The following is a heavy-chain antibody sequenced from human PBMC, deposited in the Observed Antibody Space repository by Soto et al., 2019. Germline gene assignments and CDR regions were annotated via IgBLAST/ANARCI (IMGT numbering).Heavy chain of an antibody. CDR3: ARDNPSRGYYGMDV. CDR2: IYYSGST. J-gene: IGHJ6*02. V-gene: IGHV4-61*08. Sequence: SETLSLTCSVSGDSISSRGCYWGWIRQPPGKGLEWIGYIYYSGSTNYNPSLKSRVTISVDTSKNQFSLKLSSVTAADTAVYYCARDNPSRGYYGMDVWGQGTTVTVSS. D-gene: IGHD3-10*01. CDR1: GDSISSRGCY.